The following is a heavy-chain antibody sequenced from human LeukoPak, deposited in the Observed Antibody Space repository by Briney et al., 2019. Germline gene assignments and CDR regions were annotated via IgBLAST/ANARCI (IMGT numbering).Heavy chain of an antibody. CDR1: GFTFSNYG. Sequence: GGSLRLSCAASGFTFSNYGMHWVRQAPGKGLEWVAVISYDGSNKYYADSVKGRFTIFRDNSKNTLYLQMNSLRAEDTAVYYCARDGSPDIVATFDYWGQGTLVTVSS. CDR3: ARDGSPDIVATFDY. D-gene: IGHD5-12*01. V-gene: IGHV3-30*03. J-gene: IGHJ4*02. CDR2: ISYDGSNK.